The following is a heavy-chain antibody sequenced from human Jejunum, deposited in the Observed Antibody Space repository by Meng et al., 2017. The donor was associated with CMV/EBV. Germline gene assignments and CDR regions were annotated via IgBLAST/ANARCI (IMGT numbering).Heavy chain of an antibody. J-gene: IGHJ4*02. CDR2: ISYSGTA. CDR1: GASLTSLYY. D-gene: IGHD4-11*01. CDR3: ARYSTYPSGLDY. V-gene: IGHV4-39*07. Sequence: RVRWSGPGRVKPSEARPLICTVSGASLTSLYYCAWIRQPPGKGLEWIGTISYSGTAFYNLPLKSRVAISIVTSKFQFSLKLSSVTATYTAVYYCARYSTYPSGLDYWGQGTLVTVSS.